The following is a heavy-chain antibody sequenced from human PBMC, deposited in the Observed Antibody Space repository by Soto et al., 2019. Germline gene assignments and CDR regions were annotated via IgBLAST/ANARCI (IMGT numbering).Heavy chain of an antibody. CDR1: GFTFSSYA. J-gene: IGHJ2*01. V-gene: IGHV3-23*01. CDR3: AKVRLIGWYFDL. Sequence: GGSLRLSCAASGFTFSSYAMSWVRQAPGKGLEWVSAISGSGGSTYYADSVKGRFTISRDNSKNTLYLQMNSLRAEDTAVYYWAKVRLIGWYFDLWGRGTLVTVSS. D-gene: IGHD3-16*02. CDR2: ISGSGGST.